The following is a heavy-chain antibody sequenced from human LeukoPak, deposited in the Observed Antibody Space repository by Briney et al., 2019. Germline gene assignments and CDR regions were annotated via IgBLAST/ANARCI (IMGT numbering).Heavy chain of an antibody. Sequence: GGSLRLSCAASGFTFSSYAMHWVRQAPGKGLEWVAVISYDGSNKYYADSVKGRFTISRDNSKNTLYLQMNSLRAEDTAVYYCATPRGQWELPGDAFDIWGQGTMVTVSS. CDR3: ATPRGQWELPGDAFDI. D-gene: IGHD1-26*01. CDR2: ISYDGSNK. J-gene: IGHJ3*02. CDR1: GFTFSSYA. V-gene: IGHV3-30*04.